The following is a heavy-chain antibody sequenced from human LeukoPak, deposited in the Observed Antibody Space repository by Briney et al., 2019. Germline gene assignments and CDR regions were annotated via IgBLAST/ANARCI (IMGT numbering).Heavy chain of an antibody. V-gene: IGHV3-21*04. CDR2: ISSSSSYI. CDR3: ARDHQITMVRGGGLDY. D-gene: IGHD3-10*01. CDR1: GFTFSSYS. J-gene: IGHJ4*02. Sequence: GGSLRLTCAASGFTFSSYSMNWVRQAPGKGLEWVSSISSSSSYIYYADSVKGRFTISRDNSKNTLYLQMNSLRAEDTALYYCARDHQITMVRGGGLDYWGQGTLVTVSS.